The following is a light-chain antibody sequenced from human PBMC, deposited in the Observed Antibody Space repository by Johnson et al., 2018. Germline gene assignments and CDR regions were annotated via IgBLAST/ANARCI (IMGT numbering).Light chain of an antibody. CDR3: GTWDSSLRAGNV. J-gene: IGLJ1*01. V-gene: IGLV1-51*02. Sequence: QSVLTQPPSVSAAPGQKVTISCSGSSSNLGNNYVSWYQQLPGTAPKLLICENNKRPSGIPDRFSGSKSGTSATLGITGLQTGDEADYSCGTWDSSLRAGNVFGTGTKVTVL. CDR1: SSNLGNNY. CDR2: ENN.